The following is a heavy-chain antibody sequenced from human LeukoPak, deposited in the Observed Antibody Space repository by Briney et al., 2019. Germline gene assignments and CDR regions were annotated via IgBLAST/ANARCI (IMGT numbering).Heavy chain of an antibody. D-gene: IGHD6-19*01. Sequence: GGSLRLSCAASGFSFSTYWMNWVRQAPGKGLEWVANIKQDGSEENYVDSVKGRFIISRDNAENSVDLQMNSLRAEDTAVYYCARARVGVAGTNDYWGQGTLVTVSS. V-gene: IGHV3-7*04. CDR2: IKQDGSEE. CDR1: GFSFSTYW. CDR3: ARARVGVAGTNDY. J-gene: IGHJ4*02.